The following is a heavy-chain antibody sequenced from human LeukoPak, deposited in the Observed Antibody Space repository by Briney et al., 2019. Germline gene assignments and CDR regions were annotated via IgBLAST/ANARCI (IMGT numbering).Heavy chain of an antibody. CDR1: GDSISSSSHS. J-gene: IGHJ4*02. CDR2: IYYSGNT. CDR3: ARSGFGTTNIYSYFAY. V-gene: IGHV4-39*07. D-gene: IGHD1-7*01. Sequence: SETLSLTCCVSGDSISSSSHSWGWIRQPPGKGLDWIGTIYYSGNTYYNPSLKSRVTISADTSKNHFSLTLTSVAAADTAIYYCARSGFGTTNIYSYFAYWGQGTLVTVSS.